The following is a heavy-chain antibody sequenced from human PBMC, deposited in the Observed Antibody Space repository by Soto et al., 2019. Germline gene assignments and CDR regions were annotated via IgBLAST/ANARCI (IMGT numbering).Heavy chain of an antibody. CDR1: GGSISSGGYS. Sequence: QLQLQESGSGLVKPSQTLSLTCAVSGGSISSGGYSWSWIRQPPGKGLEWIGYIYHSGSTYYNPSLKSRVXXXVXXSKNQFSLKLSSVTAAATAVYYCARASTTVTTLDYWGQGTLVTVSS. D-gene: IGHD4-17*01. CDR2: IYHSGST. V-gene: IGHV4-30-2*01. J-gene: IGHJ4*02. CDR3: ARASTTVTTLDY.